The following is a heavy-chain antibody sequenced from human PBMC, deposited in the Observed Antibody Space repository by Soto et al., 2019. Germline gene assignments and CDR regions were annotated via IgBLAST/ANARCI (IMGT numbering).Heavy chain of an antibody. CDR2: ISSSSSYI. V-gene: IGHV3-21*01. J-gene: IGHJ4*02. Sequence: EVQLVESGGGLVKPGGSLRLSCAASGFTFSSYSMNWVRQAPGKGLEWVSSISSSSSYIYYADSVKGRFTISSDNAKNSLYLQMNSLRAEDTAVYYCARDASTIAAADLWGQGTLVTVSS. D-gene: IGHD6-13*01. CDR1: GFTFSSYS. CDR3: ARDASTIAAADL.